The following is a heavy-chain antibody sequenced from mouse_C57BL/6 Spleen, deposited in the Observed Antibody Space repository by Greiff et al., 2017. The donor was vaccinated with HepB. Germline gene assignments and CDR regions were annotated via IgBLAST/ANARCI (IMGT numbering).Heavy chain of an antibody. CDR2: IDPSDSET. Sequence: VQLQQPGAELVRPGSSVKLSCKASGYTFTSYWMHWVKQRPIQGLEWIGNIDPSDSETHYNQKFKDKATLTVDKSSSTAYMQLSSLTSEDAAVYYCARWDWEYFDYWGQGTTLTVSS. V-gene: IGHV1-52*01. D-gene: IGHD4-1*01. CDR1: GYTFTSYW. J-gene: IGHJ2*01. CDR3: ARWDWEYFDY.